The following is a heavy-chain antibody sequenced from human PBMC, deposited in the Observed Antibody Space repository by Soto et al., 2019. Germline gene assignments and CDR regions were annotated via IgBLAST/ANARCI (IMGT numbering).Heavy chain of an antibody. V-gene: IGHV3-23*01. Sequence: EVQLLESGGGLVQPGGSLRLSCAASGFTFSNYAMTWVRQAPGKGLECVSAISGSGGSTYYADSVKGRFTISRDNSKNTLYLQTDSLRAEDTAVYNCANPPPTMDSTIYYYYGMDVWGQGTTVTVSS. J-gene: IGHJ6*02. CDR1: GFTFSNYA. CDR2: ISGSGGST. D-gene: IGHD1-26*01. CDR3: ANPPPTMDSTIYYYYGMDV.